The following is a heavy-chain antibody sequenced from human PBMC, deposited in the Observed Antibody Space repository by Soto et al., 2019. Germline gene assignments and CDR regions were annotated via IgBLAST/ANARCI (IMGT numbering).Heavy chain of an antibody. CDR3: ARDLGEMYAV. Sequence: GGSLRLSCAVSGFTFSSSTMSRVRQAPGKGLEWVSSISSSSAYIYNADSLKGRFTISRDNAKNSLYLQMNSLRAEDTAVYFCARDLGEMYAVWGQGTLVTVSS. CDR2: ISSSSAYI. CDR1: GFTFSSST. J-gene: IGHJ4*02. D-gene: IGHD2-8*01. V-gene: IGHV3-21*01.